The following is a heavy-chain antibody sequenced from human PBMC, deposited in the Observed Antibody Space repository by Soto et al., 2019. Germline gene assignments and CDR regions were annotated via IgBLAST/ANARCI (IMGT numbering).Heavy chain of an antibody. CDR1: GYIFVNYG. CDR3: AMVDNYVTPPPQDV. D-gene: IGHD3-16*01. V-gene: IGHV1-18*01. J-gene: IGHJ6*02. CDR2: ISPYSGNT. Sequence: QVQLVQSGDEVRKPGSSVKVSCKAPGYIFVNYGIAWVRQAPGQGLEWMGWISPYSGNTHYASKVQGRLTMTTDTCTNTAYVDLGNLTTDETAVYYCAMVDNYVTPPPQDVCDQGTTVTVSS.